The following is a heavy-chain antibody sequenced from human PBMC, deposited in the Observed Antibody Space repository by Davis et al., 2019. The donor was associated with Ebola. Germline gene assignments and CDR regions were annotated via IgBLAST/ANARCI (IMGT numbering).Heavy chain of an antibody. Sequence: PGGSLRLSCAASGFTVSSNYMSWVRQAPGKGLEWVSVIYSGGSTYYADSVKGRFTISRDNSKNTLSLQMNSLRAEDTAVYYCARVPFGGLIVTGAFDIWGQGTMVTVSS. D-gene: IGHD3-16*02. CDR3: ARVPFGGLIVTGAFDI. J-gene: IGHJ3*02. V-gene: IGHV3-66*01. CDR1: GFTVSSNY. CDR2: IYSGGST.